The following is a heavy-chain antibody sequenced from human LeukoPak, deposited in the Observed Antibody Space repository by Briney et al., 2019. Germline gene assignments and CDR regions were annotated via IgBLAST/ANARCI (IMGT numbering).Heavy chain of an antibody. J-gene: IGHJ4*02. CDR1: GGPISDYY. CDR3: ARDSFYDNSGFRRLDF. V-gene: IGHV4-59*01. CDR2: IYFGGTT. Sequence: SETLSLTCNVSGGPISDYYWSWIRQPPGKGLEWVGYIYFGGTTNYSPSFQSRVSISVDTSKNQFSLRLTSVTAADTAVYYCARDSFYDNSGFRRLDFWGQGLLVTVSS. D-gene: IGHD3-22*01.